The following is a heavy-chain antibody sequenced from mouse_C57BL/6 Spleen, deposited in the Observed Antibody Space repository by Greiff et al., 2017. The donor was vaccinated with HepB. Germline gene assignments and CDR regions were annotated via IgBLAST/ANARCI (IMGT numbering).Heavy chain of an antibody. Sequence: QVHVKQSDAELVKPGASVKISCKVSGYTFTDHTIHWMKQRPEQGLEWIGYIYPRDGSTKYNEKFKGKATLTADKSSSTAYMQLNSLTSEDSAVYCCERREVYDGYYRVGYFDVWGTGTTVTVSS. CDR3: ERREVYDGYYRVGYFDV. CDR1: GYTFTDHT. CDR2: IYPRDGST. V-gene: IGHV1-78*01. D-gene: IGHD2-3*01. J-gene: IGHJ1*03.